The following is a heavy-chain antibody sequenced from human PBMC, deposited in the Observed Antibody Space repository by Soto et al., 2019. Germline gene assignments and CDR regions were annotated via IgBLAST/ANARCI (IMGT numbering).Heavy chain of an antibody. D-gene: IGHD3-3*01. V-gene: IGHV3-7*01. CDR2: INSDGGET. CDR3: ATDLNWSGT. Sequence: PGGSLRLSCVVSGFTFSDYWMTWVRQAPGKGLECLANINSDGGETYYVESVKGRFTVSRDNAKNSLFLQMNNLRVEDTAVYYCATDLNWSGTWGRGTMVTVSS. J-gene: IGHJ3*01. CDR1: GFTFSDYW.